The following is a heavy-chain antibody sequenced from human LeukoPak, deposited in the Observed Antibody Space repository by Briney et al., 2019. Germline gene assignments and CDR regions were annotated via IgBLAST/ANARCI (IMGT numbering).Heavy chain of an antibody. J-gene: IGHJ6*03. CDR2: IYYSGST. CDR3: ARVGRITMVRGVIDYYYYMDV. CDR1: GGSISSYY. V-gene: IGHV4-59*01. D-gene: IGHD3-10*01. Sequence: TETLSLTCTVSGGSISSYYWSWIRQPPGKGLEWIGYIYYSGSTNYNPSLKSRVTISVDTSKNQFSLKLSSVTAADTAVYYCARVGRITMVRGVIDYYYYMDVWGKGTTVTVSS.